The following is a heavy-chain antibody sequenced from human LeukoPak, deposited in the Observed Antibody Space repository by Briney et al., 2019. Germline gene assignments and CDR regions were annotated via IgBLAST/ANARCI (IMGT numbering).Heavy chain of an antibody. CDR2: ISSSGGTI. CDR1: GFTVSSNY. Sequence: GGSLRLSCAASGFTVSSNYMSWVRQTPGKGLEWVSYISSSGGTIYYADSVKGRFTISRDNAKNSLYLQMNSLRAEDTAVYYCARDRVGGPGYFDYWGQGTLVTVSS. CDR3: ARDRVGGPGYFDY. V-gene: IGHV3-11*04. D-gene: IGHD3-10*01. J-gene: IGHJ4*02.